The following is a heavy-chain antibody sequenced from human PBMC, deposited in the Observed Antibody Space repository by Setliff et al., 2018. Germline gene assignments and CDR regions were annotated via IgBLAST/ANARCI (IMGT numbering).Heavy chain of an antibody. CDR3: TTGYISGYYIGH. Sequence: GSLRLSCAASGFTFSDAWMNWVRQAPGKGLEWVGRIKSKADGGTADFAAPVKGRFTISRDDSKNTMSLQMNSLKTEDTAVYYCTTGYISGYYIGHWGLGTLVTVSS. J-gene: IGHJ4*02. CDR2: IKSKADGGTA. V-gene: IGHV3-15*01. D-gene: IGHD6-19*01. CDR1: GFTFSDAW.